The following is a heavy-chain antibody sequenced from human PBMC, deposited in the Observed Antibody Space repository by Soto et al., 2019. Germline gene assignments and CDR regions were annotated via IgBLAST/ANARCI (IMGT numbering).Heavy chain of an antibody. Sequence: GSLRLSCAASGFTLRSHAMHWVRQAPGKGLEWVAVISYDGSNKYYADSVKGRFTISRDISKNTLYLQMNSLSVEDTAVYYCARGLVYSSGWYGDYWGQGTLVTVSS. V-gene: IGHV3-30-3*01. CDR2: ISYDGSNK. D-gene: IGHD6-13*01. CDR3: ARGLVYSSGWYGDY. J-gene: IGHJ4*02. CDR1: GFTLRSHA.